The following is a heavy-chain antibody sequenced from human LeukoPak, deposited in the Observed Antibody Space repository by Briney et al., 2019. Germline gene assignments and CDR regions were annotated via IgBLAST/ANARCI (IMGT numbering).Heavy chain of an antibody. D-gene: IGHD3-9*01. Sequence: GGSLRLSCAASGFTFSSYWMHWVRQAPGKGLVWVSRINSDGSSTSHADSVEGRFTISRDNAKNTLYLQMNSLRAEDTAVYYCARVALEYCDILTGYYPNYYYYYMDVWGKGTTVTVSS. CDR3: ARVALEYCDILTGYYPNYYYYYMDV. CDR1: GFTFSSYW. CDR2: INSDGSST. J-gene: IGHJ6*03. V-gene: IGHV3-74*01.